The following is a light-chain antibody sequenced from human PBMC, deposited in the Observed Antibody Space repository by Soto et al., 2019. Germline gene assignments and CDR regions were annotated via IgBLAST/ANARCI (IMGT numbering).Light chain of an antibody. J-gene: IGKJ3*01. CDR3: QQYGSSPPFT. CDR2: GAS. V-gene: IGKV3-20*01. Sequence: EIVLTQSPGTLSLSPGERATLSCRASQSVSSSYLAWYQQKPGQAPRLLIYGASRRATGIPDRFSGSGSGTDFTLTISRLETEDFAVYYCQQYGSSPPFTFGPGTKVDIK. CDR1: QSVSSSY.